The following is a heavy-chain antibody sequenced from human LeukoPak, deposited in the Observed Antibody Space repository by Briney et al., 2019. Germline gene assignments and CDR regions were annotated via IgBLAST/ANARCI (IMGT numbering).Heavy chain of an antibody. J-gene: IGHJ4*02. Sequence: GGSLRLSCAASGFTFSSYAMSWVRQAPGKGLEWVSTISGSGGSTYYADSVKGRLTISRDNSKNTLLLQMNSLRAEDTAVYHCAKGGGNYYDSSGYYNYFDYWGQGTLVTVSS. CDR1: GFTFSSYA. CDR3: AKGGGNYYDSSGYYNYFDY. CDR2: ISGSGGST. V-gene: IGHV3-23*01. D-gene: IGHD3-22*01.